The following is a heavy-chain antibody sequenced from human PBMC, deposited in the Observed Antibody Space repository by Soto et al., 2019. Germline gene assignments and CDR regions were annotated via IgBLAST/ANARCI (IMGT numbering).Heavy chain of an antibody. CDR3: ASGREDYLWGSYITSSPILAY. J-gene: IGHJ4*02. V-gene: IGHV4-59*12. D-gene: IGHD3-16*01. CDR1: GGSISNYY. Sequence: SETLSLTCTVSGGSISNYYWSWIRQPPGKGLESIGYIYYSGSTNYNPSLKSRVTISLDTSKNQFSLKLISVTAADSAVYYCASGREDYLWGSYITSSPILAYWGQGNRVTVSS. CDR2: IYYSGST.